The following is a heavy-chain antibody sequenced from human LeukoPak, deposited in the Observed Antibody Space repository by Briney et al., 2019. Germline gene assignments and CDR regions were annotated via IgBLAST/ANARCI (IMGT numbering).Heavy chain of an antibody. Sequence: PGGSLRLSCTASGFTFSSYPMYWVRQAPGKGLGWVSAISGDGKSTYYAESMKGRFTLSRDNSKDTLYLQMNSLRAEDTAVYYCASSRVYGSHDYWGQGTLVTISS. J-gene: IGHJ4*02. D-gene: IGHD3-10*01. CDR2: ISGDGKST. V-gene: IGHV3-23*01. CDR1: GFTFSSYP. CDR3: ASSRVYGSHDY.